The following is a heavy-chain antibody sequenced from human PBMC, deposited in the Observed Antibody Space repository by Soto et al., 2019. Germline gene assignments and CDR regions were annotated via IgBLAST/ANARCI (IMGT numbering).Heavy chain of an antibody. J-gene: IGHJ4*02. Sequence: QVQLVQSGAEVRKPGASVKVSCESSGYTFTSYDIYWVRQATGQGLEWMGWMNPNTGNSGYAQKFQGSVTMTSDTSISTAHMELSSLRSEDTAVYYCARRAETNGWNAFGADKYYFDFWGQGTLVTVSS. CDR2: MNPNTGNS. D-gene: IGHD1-1*01. CDR3: ARRAETNGWNAFGADKYYFDF. CDR1: GYTFTSYD. V-gene: IGHV1-8*01.